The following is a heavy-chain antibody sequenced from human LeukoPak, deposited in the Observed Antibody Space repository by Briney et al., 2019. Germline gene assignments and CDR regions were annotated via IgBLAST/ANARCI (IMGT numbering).Heavy chain of an antibody. CDR3: ARERVVAATLFDY. V-gene: IGHV3-21*01. J-gene: IGHJ4*02. CDR1: GFTFSSYS. Sequence: GGSLRLSCAASGFTFSSYSMSWVRQAPGKGLEWVSSISSSSTYIYYADSVKGRFTLSRDNAKDSLYLQINSLRAEDTAMYYCARERVVAATLFDYWGQGTLGTVSS. CDR2: ISSSSTYI. D-gene: IGHD2-15*01.